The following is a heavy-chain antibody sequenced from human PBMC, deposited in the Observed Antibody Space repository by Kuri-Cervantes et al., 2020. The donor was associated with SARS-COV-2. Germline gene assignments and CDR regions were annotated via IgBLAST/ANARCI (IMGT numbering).Heavy chain of an antibody. D-gene: IGHD3-10*01. V-gene: IGHV3-23*01. CDR1: GFPFSSYA. CDR2: ISGSDGST. Sequence: GGSLRLSCAASGFPFSSYAMSWVRQAPGKVLEWVSAISGSDGSTYYADSVKGRYTISRDNSINTLYLQMNSLSAEETAVYYCAKEGFFYGSGRDFDYWGQGTMVTVSS. J-gene: IGHJ4*02. CDR3: AKEGFFYGSGRDFDY.